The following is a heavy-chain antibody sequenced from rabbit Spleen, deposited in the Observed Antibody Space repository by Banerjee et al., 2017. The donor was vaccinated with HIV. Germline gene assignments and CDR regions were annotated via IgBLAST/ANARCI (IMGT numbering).Heavy chain of an antibody. CDR2: IDAGSSGIT. CDR3: ARGGIFPAVNENL. D-gene: IGHD3-1*01. V-gene: IGHV1S45*01. Sequence: QQQLEESGGGLVKPEGSLTLTCKASGFDLSSYYYMCWVRQAPGKGLEWIACIDAGSSGITHYASWAKGRFTISKTSSTTVTLRMTSLAAADTATYFCARGGIFPAVNENLWGQGTLVTVS. CDR1: GFDLSSYYY. J-gene: IGHJ4*01.